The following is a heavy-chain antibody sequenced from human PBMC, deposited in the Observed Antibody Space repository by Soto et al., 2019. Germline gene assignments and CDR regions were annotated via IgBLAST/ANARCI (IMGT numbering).Heavy chain of an antibody. CDR3: VSQRTTVPAQAYFDY. Sequence: SETLSLTCTVFGGSVTNSSYYWGWIRQSPGKGLEWIGSVYYRGRSYSKSSVKSRVTISVDTSKNRFSLSLNSVTASDTAVYFCVSQRTTVPAQAYFDYWGPGALVTVSS. J-gene: IGHJ4*02. CDR2: VYYRGRS. D-gene: IGHD4-17*01. V-gene: IGHV4-39*01. CDR1: GGSVTNSSYY.